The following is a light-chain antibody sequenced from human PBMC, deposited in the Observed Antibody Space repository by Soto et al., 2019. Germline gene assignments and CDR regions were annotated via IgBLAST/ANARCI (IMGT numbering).Light chain of an antibody. CDR3: QQYHSDPIT. CDR1: QSVLSHSNNY. J-gene: IGKJ5*01. CDR2: WAS. Sequence: FVMTQSPASLDVSMGQRATINCESSQSVLSHSNNYLALFQQNPGQPPKXXISWASTREPGVPDRFSGSVSGTDFTLTISSLQAEDVAVYYCQQYHSDPITFGQGTRLEIK. V-gene: IGKV4-1*01.